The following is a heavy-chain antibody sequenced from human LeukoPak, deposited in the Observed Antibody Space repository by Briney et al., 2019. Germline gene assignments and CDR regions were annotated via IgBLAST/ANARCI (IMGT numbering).Heavy chain of an antibody. CDR2: IYYSGST. J-gene: IGHJ4*02. Sequence: SEPLSPTCDVSGGSVTSTNWWTWVRQPPGKGLEWIGYIYYSGSTNYNPSLKSRVTISVDTSKNQFSLKLSSVTAADTAVYYCACGSGAFDYWGQGTLVTVSS. CDR1: GGSVTSTN. V-gene: IGHV4-4*02. D-gene: IGHD3-10*01. CDR3: ACGSGAFDY.